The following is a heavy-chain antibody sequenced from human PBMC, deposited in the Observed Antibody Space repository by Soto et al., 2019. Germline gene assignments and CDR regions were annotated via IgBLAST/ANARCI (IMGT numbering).Heavy chain of an antibody. CDR2: IYYSGST. CDR3: ARRTRYYDILTGYYPFDY. CDR1: GGSISSSSYY. Sequence: SETLSLTCTVSGGSISSSSYYWGWIRQPPGKGLEWIGSIYYSGSTYYNPSLKSRVTISVDTSKNQFSLKLSSVTAADTAVYYCARRTRYYDILTGYYPFDYWGQGTLVT. J-gene: IGHJ4*02. V-gene: IGHV4-39*01. D-gene: IGHD3-9*01.